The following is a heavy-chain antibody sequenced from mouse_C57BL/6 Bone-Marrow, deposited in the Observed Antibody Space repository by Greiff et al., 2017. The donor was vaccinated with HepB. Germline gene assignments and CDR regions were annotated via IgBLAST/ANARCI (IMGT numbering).Heavy chain of an antibody. D-gene: IGHD2-3*01. CDR3: ARWLLRGAWFAY. CDR1: GYTFTDYY. CDR2: INPYNGGT. J-gene: IGHJ3*01. V-gene: IGHV1-19*01. Sequence: EVKLQQSGPVLVKPGASVKMSCKASGYTFTDYYMNWVKQSHGKSLEWIGVINPYNGGTSYNQKFKGKATLTVDKSSSTAYMELNSLTSEDSAVYYCARWLLRGAWFAYWGQGTLVTVSA.